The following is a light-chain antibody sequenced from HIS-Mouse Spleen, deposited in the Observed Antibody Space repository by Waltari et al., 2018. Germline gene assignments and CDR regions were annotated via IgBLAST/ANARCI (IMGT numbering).Light chain of an antibody. Sequence: SSELTQDPAVSVALGQTVRITCQGDSLRSYYASWYQQKPGQAPVFVIYGKNNRPSGIPERFSGSSSGNTASLTITGAQAEDEADYYCNSRDSSGNHVVFGGGTKLTVL. J-gene: IGLJ2*01. CDR2: GKN. V-gene: IGLV3-19*01. CDR1: SLRSYY. CDR3: NSRDSSGNHVV.